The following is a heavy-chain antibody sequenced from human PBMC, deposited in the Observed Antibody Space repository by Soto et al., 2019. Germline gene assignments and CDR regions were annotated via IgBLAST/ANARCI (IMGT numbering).Heavy chain of an antibody. CDR2: IYPGDSDT. D-gene: IGHD5-18*01. CDR1: GYSFTSYW. Sequence: GESLKISCKGSGYSFTSYWIGWVRQMPGKGLEWMGIIYPGDSDTRYSPSFQGQVTISADKSISTAYLQWSSLKASDTAMYYCARLAPPLGTQLWLHPSNDAFDIWGQGTMVTVSS. J-gene: IGHJ3*02. V-gene: IGHV5-51*01. CDR3: ARLAPPLGTQLWLHPSNDAFDI.